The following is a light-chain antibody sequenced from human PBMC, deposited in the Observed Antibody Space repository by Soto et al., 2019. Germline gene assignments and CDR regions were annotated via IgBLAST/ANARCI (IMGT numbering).Light chain of an antibody. V-gene: IGKV3-11*01. CDR3: QQRRSWPRA. Sequence: EIVLTQSPATLSLSPGERATLSCRASQSVSSYLAWYQQKPGQAPRLLIYDASNRATGIPARFSGSGSGTDFTLTISSREPEDFAVYYCQQRRSWPRAFGQGTKVEFK. CDR1: QSVSSY. CDR2: DAS. J-gene: IGKJ1*01.